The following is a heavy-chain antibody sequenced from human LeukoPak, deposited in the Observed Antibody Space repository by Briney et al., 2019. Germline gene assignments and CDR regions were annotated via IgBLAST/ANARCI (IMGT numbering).Heavy chain of an antibody. CDR3: GNQCTGGACPEH. V-gene: IGHV3-7*01. D-gene: IGHD2-8*02. Sequence: GGSLRLSCAASGFTFSSYAMHWVRQAPGKGLEWVANVYQDGSVENYVDSVKGRFTISRDNAKNTVYLQMNSLRAEDTAVYYCGNQCTGGACPEHWGLGTQVTVSS. CDR2: VYQDGSVE. J-gene: IGHJ4*02. CDR1: GFTFSSYA.